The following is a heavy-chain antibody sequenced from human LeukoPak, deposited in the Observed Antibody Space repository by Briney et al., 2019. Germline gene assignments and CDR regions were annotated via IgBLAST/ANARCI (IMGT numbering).Heavy chain of an antibody. CDR2: IYYSGTT. CDR1: GGSISSSNYY. CDR3: ARHVSRFFDWSGYYMDV. J-gene: IGHJ6*03. D-gene: IGHD3-9*01. Sequence: SETLSLTCTVSGGSISSSNYYWGWIRQPPGKGLEWIGNIYYSGTTYIYPSLKSRFTISVDTSKNQFSLKLSSVTAADSAVYYCARHVSRFFDWSGYYMDVWGKGTTVIVSS. V-gene: IGHV4-39*01.